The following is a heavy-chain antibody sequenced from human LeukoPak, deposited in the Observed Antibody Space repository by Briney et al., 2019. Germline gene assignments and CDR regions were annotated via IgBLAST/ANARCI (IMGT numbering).Heavy chain of an antibody. D-gene: IGHD2/OR15-2a*01. J-gene: IGHJ6*03. CDR2: MQYDGVNK. CDR3: AKDSKPPFEYHYSYMDV. CDR1: GFTFSSYS. Sequence: PGGSLRLSCAASGFTFSSYSMNWVRQAPGKGLEWVAFMQYDGVNKYYAESVKGRFTISRDISKNTLYLQMNSLRPEDTAVYHCAKDSKPPFEYHYSYMDVWGKGTTVTISS. V-gene: IGHV3-30*02.